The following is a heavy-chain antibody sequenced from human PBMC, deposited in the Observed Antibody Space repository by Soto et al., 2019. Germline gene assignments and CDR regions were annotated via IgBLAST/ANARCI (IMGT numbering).Heavy chain of an antibody. CDR1: GFSLSTSAVG. V-gene: IGHV2-5*02. D-gene: IGHD2-2*01. J-gene: IGHJ4*02. CDR3: APTGQYQQSWDY. CDR2: IYLDDDK. Sequence: QITLKESGPTLVKPTQPLTLTCTFSGFSLSTSAVGVGWIRQRPGNALVWLKFIYLDDDKRYNTSLKNRITITRDTTSNRVVLTMTNICAVDPANDFGAPTGQYQQSWDYWGQGTTVTVSS.